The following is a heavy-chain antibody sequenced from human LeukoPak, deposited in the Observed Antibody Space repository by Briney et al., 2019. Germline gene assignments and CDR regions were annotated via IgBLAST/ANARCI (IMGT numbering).Heavy chain of an antibody. Sequence: GGSLRLSCAASGFTFDDYAMHWVRQAPGKGLEWVSGISWNSGSIGYADSVKGRFTISRDNAKNSLYLQMNSLRAEDTAVYYCARGHSSGWYPSVWGKGTTVTVSS. CDR3: ARGHSSGWYPSV. CDR1: GFTFDDYA. CDR2: ISWNSGSI. V-gene: IGHV3-9*01. D-gene: IGHD6-19*01. J-gene: IGHJ6*04.